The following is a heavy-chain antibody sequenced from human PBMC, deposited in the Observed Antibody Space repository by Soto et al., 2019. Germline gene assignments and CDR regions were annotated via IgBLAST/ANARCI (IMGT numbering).Heavy chain of an antibody. CDR2: ISGSGGST. D-gene: IGHD3-3*01. CDR1: GFTFSSYA. Sequence: PGGSLRLSCAASGFTFSSYAMSWVRQAPGKGLEWVSAISGSGGSTYHADSVKGRFTISRDNSKNTLYLQMNSLRAEDTAVYYCAKDGDFWSGFVTYYYYGMDVWGQGTTVTVSS. V-gene: IGHV3-23*01. J-gene: IGHJ6*02. CDR3: AKDGDFWSGFVTYYYYGMDV.